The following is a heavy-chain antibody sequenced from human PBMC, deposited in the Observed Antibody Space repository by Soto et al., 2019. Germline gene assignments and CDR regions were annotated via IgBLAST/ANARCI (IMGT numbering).Heavy chain of an antibody. CDR2: IYYSGST. CDR1: GGSISSSSYY. V-gene: IGHV4-39*01. CDR3: ARSIGQQLGYFDY. D-gene: IGHD6-13*01. Sequence: SETLSLTCTVSGGSISSSSYYWGWIRQPPGKGLEWIGSIYYSGSTYYNPSLKSRVTISVDTSKNQFSLKLSSVTAADTAVYYCARSIGQQLGYFDYWGQGTLVTVSS. J-gene: IGHJ4*02.